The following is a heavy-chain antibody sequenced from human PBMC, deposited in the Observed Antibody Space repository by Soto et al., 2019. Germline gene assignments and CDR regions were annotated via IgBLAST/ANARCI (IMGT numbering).Heavy chain of an antibody. Sequence: GASVKVSCKASGYTFTNFGISWVRQAPGQGLEWMGWISAYNGNTNYAQHLQGRVTMTTDTSTSTAYMELRSLRSDDTAVYYCARGSYSKPLWDVHYWGQGTLVTVSS. CDR3: ARGSYSKPLWDVHY. CDR2: ISAYNGNT. V-gene: IGHV1-18*01. CDR1: GYTFTNFG. J-gene: IGHJ4*02. D-gene: IGHD4-4*01.